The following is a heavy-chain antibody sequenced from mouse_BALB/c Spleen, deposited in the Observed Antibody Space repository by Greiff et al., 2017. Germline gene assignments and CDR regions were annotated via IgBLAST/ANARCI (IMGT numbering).Heavy chain of an antibody. CDR3: ARSRDGYLGY. D-gene: IGHD2-3*01. CDR2: IYPGDGDT. V-gene: IGHV1-80*01. CDR1: GYAFSSYW. Sequence: QVQLKQSGAELVRPGSSVKISCKASGYAFSSYWMNWVKQRPGQGLEWIGQIYPGDGDTNYNGKFKGKAKLTAAKSSSTAYMQLSSLTSEDSAVYFCARSRDGYLGYWGQGTTLTVSA. J-gene: IGHJ2*01.